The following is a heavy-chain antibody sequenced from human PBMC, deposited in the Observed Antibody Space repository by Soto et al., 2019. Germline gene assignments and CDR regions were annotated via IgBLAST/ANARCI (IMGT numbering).Heavy chain of an antibody. CDR3: AKDRYTAMAAWPDY. D-gene: IGHD5-18*01. V-gene: IGHV3-30*18. Sequence: QVQLVESGGGVVQPGRSLRLSCAASGFTFSSYGMHWVRQAPGKGLEWVAVISYDGSNKYYADSVKGRFTISRDNSKNTLYLQMNSLRAEDTAVYYCAKDRYTAMAAWPDYCGQGTLVTVSS. J-gene: IGHJ4*02. CDR2: ISYDGSNK. CDR1: GFTFSSYG.